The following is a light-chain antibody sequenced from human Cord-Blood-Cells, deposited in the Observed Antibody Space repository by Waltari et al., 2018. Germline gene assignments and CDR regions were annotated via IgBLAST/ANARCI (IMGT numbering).Light chain of an antibody. Sequence: SYALTQPPSVSVSPGQTASITCSGDNLGDKYACWYQQKPGQSPVLVIYQDSKRPSGIPERFSGSNSGNTATLTISGTQAMDEADYYCQAWDSSTHVVFGGGTKLTVL. J-gene: IGLJ2*01. CDR3: QAWDSSTHVV. V-gene: IGLV3-1*01. CDR1: NLGDKY. CDR2: QDS.